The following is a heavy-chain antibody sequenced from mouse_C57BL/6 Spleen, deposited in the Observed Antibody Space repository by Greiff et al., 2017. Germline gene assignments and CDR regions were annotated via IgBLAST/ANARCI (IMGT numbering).Heavy chain of an antibody. CDR3: AGNYFPWFAY. CDR2: INPNNGGT. Sequence: EVKLQQSGPELVKPGASVKISCKASGYTFTDYYMNWVKQSHGKSLEWIGDINPNNGGTSYNQKFKGKATLTVDKSSSTAYMELRSLTSEDSAVYYCAGNYFPWFAYWGQGTLVTVSA. J-gene: IGHJ3*01. CDR1: GYTFTDYY. D-gene: IGHD2-1*01. V-gene: IGHV1-26*01.